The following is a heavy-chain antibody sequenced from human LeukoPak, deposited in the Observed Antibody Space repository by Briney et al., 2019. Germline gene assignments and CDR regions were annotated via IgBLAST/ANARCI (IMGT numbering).Heavy chain of an antibody. V-gene: IGHV4-39*01. D-gene: IGHD3-22*01. J-gene: IGHJ4*02. CDR3: ARQYYYDSSGFPLDY. CDR2: IYYSGST. CDR1: GGSISSRSYY. Sequence: PSETLSLTCTVFGGSISSRSYYWGWIRQPPGKGLEWIGSIYYSGSTYYNPSLKSRVTISVDTSKNQFSLKLNSVTAADTAVYYCARQYYYDSSGFPLDYWGQGTLVTVSS.